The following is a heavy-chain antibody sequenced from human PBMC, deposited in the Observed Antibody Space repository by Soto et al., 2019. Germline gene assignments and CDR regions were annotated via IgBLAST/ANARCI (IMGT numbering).Heavy chain of an antibody. D-gene: IGHD2-2*01. CDR3: AREGKNYQPIQRSFDY. V-gene: IGHV3-30-3*01. J-gene: IGHJ4*02. CDR1: GFAFSSYA. CDR2: ISYDGSNK. Sequence: GGSLRLSCAASGFAFSSYAMHWVRQAPGKGLEWVAVISYDGSNKYYADSVKGRFTISRDNSKNTLYLQMNSLRAEDTAVYYCAREGKNYQPIQRSFDYWGQGTLVTVSS.